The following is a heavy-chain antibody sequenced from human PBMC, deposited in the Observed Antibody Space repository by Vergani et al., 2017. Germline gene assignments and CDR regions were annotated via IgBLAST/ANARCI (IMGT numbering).Heavy chain of an antibody. D-gene: IGHD2-15*01. CDR2: IIPSLATT. CDR3: ARATCSGGSCYRGFEY. V-gene: IGHV1-69*11. J-gene: IGHJ4*02. Sequence: QVQLVQSGAEVKKPGSSVKVSCKASGGTFSSYALNWVRQAPGQGLEWMGSIIPSLATTIYAQKFQGGVTITADESTSTAYMGLSSLKSEDTAVFYCARATCSGGSCYRGFEYWGQGSLITVSS. CDR1: GGTFSSYA.